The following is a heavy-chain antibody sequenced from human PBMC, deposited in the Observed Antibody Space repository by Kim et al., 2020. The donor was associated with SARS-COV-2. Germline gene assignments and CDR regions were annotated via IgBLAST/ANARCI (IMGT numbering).Heavy chain of an antibody. CDR2: IKSKTDGGTT. J-gene: IGHJ3*02. D-gene: IGHD5-12*01. V-gene: IGHV3-15*01. Sequence: GGSLRLSCAASGFTFSNAWMSWVRQAPGKGLEWVGRIKSKTDGGTTDYAAPVKGRFTISRDDSKNTLYLQMNSLKTEDTAVYYCTTEYGYNFLGTFDIWGQGTMVTVSS. CDR1: GFTFSNAW. CDR3: TTEYGYNFLGTFDI.